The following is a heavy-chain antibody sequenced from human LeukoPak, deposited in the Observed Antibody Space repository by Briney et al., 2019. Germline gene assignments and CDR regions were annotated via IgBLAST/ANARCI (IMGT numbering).Heavy chain of an antibody. CDR2: IYSGGST. Sequence: PGGSLRLSCAASGFTVNSNYMSWVRQAPGKGLEWVSVIYSGGSTYYADSVKGRFTISRGNSKNTLYLQMNSLRAEDTAVYYCARDIAGAHYYYYYMDVWGKGTTVTVSS. CDR1: GFTVNSNY. CDR3: ARDIAGAHYYYYYMDV. D-gene: IGHD6-13*01. J-gene: IGHJ6*03. V-gene: IGHV3-53*01.